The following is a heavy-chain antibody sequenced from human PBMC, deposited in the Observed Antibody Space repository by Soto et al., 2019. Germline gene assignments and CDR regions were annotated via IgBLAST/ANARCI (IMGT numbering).Heavy chain of an antibody. Sequence: ASVKVSCKASGYTFTGYYMHWVRQAPGQGLEWMGWINPNSGNTNYAQKFQGRVTMTRDTSMSTAYMELSSLRSEDTAVYYCARIVSSGYYYSTNAFDIWGQGTMVTVS. CDR1: GYTFTGYY. CDR3: ARIVSSGYYYSTNAFDI. D-gene: IGHD3-22*01. J-gene: IGHJ3*02. V-gene: IGHV1-2*02. CDR2: INPNSGNT.